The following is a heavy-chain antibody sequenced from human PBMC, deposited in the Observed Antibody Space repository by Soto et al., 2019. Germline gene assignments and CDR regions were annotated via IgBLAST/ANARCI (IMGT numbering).Heavy chain of an antibody. D-gene: IGHD3-3*01. CDR1: GYTFTSYG. CDR2: ISAYNGNT. CDR3: ARVIGVVNYYYYGMDV. V-gene: IGHV1-18*01. Sequence: ASVKVSCKASGYTFTSYGISWVRQAPGQGLEWMGWISAYNGNTNYAQKLQGRVTMTTDKSTSTAYMELSSLRSEDTAVYYCARVIGVVNYYYYGMDVWGQGTTVTVSS. J-gene: IGHJ6*02.